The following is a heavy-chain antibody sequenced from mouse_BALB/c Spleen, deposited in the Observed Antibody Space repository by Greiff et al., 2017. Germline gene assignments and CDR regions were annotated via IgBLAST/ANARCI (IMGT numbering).Heavy chain of an antibody. D-gene: IGHD2-3*01. CDR2: ISSGGGST. CDR3: ARHGDGYYYFDD. CDR1: GFAFSSYD. J-gene: IGHJ2*01. V-gene: IGHV5-12-1*01. Sequence: EVKLVESGGGLVKPGGSLKLSCAASGFAFSSYDMSWVRQTPEKRLEWVAYISSGGGSTYYPDTVKGRFTISRDNAKNTLYLQMSSLKSEDTAMYYCARHGDGYYYFDDWGQGTTLTVSS.